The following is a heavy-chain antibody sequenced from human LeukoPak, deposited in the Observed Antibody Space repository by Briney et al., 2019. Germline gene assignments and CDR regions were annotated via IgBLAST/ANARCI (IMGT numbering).Heavy chain of an antibody. CDR2: MNPNSGNT. CDR3: ARDLRKGSGPPTLNWFDP. J-gene: IGHJ5*02. CDR1: GYTFTSYD. Sequence: GASVKVSCKASGYTFTSYDINWVRQATGQGLEWMGWMNPNSGNTGYAQKLQGRVTMTTDTSTSTAYMELRSLRSDDTAVYYCARDLRKGSGPPTLNWFDPWGQGTLVTVSS. V-gene: IGHV1-8*02. D-gene: IGHD1-1*01.